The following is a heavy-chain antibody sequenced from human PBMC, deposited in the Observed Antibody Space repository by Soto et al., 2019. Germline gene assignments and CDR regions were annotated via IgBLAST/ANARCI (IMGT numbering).Heavy chain of an antibody. D-gene: IGHD3-3*01. V-gene: IGHV5-51*01. CDR1: GYSFTSYW. J-gene: IGHJ3*02. CDR3: ARRSRFLEWLSMGPSGTFGAFDI. CDR2: IYPGDSDT. Sequence: GESLKISCKGSGYSFTSYWIGWVRQMPGKGLEWMGIIYPGDSDTRYSPSFQGQVTISADKSISTAYLQWSSLKASDTAMYYCARRSRFLEWLSMGPSGTFGAFDIWGQGTMVTVSS.